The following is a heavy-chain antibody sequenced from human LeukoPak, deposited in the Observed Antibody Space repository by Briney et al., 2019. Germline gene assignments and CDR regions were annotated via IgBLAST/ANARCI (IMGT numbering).Heavy chain of an antibody. V-gene: IGHV3-74*01. CDR1: GFTFSSYW. CDR3: ARTLAYYYDSGGYDY. D-gene: IGHD3-22*01. CDR2: INSDGSST. J-gene: IGHJ4*02. Sequence: GGSLRLSCAASGFTFSSYWMHWVRQAPGKGLVWVSRINSDGSSTNYADSVKGRFTISRDNAKNTLYLQMNSLRAEDTAVYYRARTLAYYYDSGGYDYWGQGTLVTVSS.